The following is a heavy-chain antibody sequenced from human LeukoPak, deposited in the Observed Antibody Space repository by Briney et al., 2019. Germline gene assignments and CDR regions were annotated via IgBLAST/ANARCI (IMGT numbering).Heavy chain of an antibody. D-gene: IGHD3-10*01. CDR3: ARDCVPGKYGSGSHCFDY. J-gene: IGHJ4*02. V-gene: IGHV3-7*01. Sequence: GGSLRLSCAASGFTFSRYWMSWVRQAPGKGLEWVANIKQDGSEKYYVDSVKGRFTISRDNAKNSLYLQMNSLRAEDTAVYYCARDCVPGKYGSGSHCFDYWGQGTLVTVSS. CDR1: GFTFSRYW. CDR2: IKQDGSEK.